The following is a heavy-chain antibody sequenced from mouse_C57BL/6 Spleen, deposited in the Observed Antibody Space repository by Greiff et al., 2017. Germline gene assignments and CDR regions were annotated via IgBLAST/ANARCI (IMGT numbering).Heavy chain of an antibody. CDR3: ARGDYDYDEYFDV. CDR2: IYPGSGST. Sequence: QVQLQQPGAELVKPGASVKMSCKASGYTFTSYWITWVKQRPGQGLEWIGDIYPGSGSTNYNEKFKSKATLTVDTSSSTAYMQISSLTSEDSAVYYCARGDYDYDEYFDVWGTGTTVTVSS. J-gene: IGHJ1*03. V-gene: IGHV1-55*01. D-gene: IGHD2-4*01. CDR1: GYTFTSYW.